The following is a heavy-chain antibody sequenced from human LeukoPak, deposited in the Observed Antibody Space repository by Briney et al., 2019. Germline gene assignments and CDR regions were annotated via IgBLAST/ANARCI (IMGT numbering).Heavy chain of an antibody. CDR3: TRESGAFSSFGF. CDR2: VHLNGAT. J-gene: IGHJ4*02. Sequence: PSGTLSLTCAVSGGPIITTNWWSWVRQPPGKGLEWIGEVHLNGATNYNPSLESRVSMSIDRSKNHLSLELSSVTAADTAMYYCTRESGAFSSFGFWGQGTLVTVSS. CDR1: GGPIITTNW. D-gene: IGHD1-26*01. V-gene: IGHV4-4*02.